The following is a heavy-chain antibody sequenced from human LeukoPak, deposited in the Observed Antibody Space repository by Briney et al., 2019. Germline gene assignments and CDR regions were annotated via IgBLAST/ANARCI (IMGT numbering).Heavy chain of an antibody. D-gene: IGHD2-2*01. CDR1: GGSFSGYY. V-gene: IGHV4-34*01. CDR3: ARVGRWGCSSTSCYLRRYFDL. Sequence: PSETLSLTCAVYGGSFSGYYWSWIRQPPGKGLEWIGEINHSGSTNYNPSLKSRVTISVDTSKNQFSLKLSSVTAADTAVYYCARVGRWGCSSTSCYLRRYFDLWGRGTLVTVSS. CDR2: INHSGST. J-gene: IGHJ2*01.